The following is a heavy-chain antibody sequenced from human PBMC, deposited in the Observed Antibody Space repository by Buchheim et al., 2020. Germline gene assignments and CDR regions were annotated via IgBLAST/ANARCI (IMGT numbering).Heavy chain of an antibody. D-gene: IGHD2/OR15-2a*01. CDR2: ISGSGSGT. Sequence: EVQLLESGGGLVQPGGSLRLSCAASGFTFNIYGMTWVRQAPGRGLEWVAGISGSGSGTYYADSVKGRFTISRDNSKNTVTLQMNSLRADDTAVYYCAKFRQLSTLFDCWGQGTL. CDR3: AKFRQLSTLFDC. CDR1: GFTFNIYG. V-gene: IGHV3-23*01. J-gene: IGHJ4*02.